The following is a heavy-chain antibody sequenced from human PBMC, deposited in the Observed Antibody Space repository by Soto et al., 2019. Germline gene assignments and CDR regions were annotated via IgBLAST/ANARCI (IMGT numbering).Heavy chain of an antibody. Sequence: QVQLVESGGGVVQPGRSLRLSCAASGFTFSSYGMHWVRQAPGKGLEWVAVISYDGSNKYYADSVKGRFTISRDNSKNTLYLQMNSLRAEDTAVYYCAKDRVFCYWGQGTLVTVSS. D-gene: IGHD2-8*01. CDR1: GFTFSSYG. CDR3: AKDRVFCY. J-gene: IGHJ4*02. CDR2: ISYDGSNK. V-gene: IGHV3-30*18.